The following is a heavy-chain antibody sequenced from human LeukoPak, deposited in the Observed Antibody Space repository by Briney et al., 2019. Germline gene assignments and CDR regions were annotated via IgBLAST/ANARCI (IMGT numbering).Heavy chain of an antibody. V-gene: IGHV1-2*02. D-gene: IGHD6-13*01. CDR2: ISPNSGGT. J-gene: IGHJ5*02. CDR3: ARERAAAGTPCFDP. Sequence: ASVKVSCKASGYTFTGYYMHWVRQAPGQGLEWMGWISPNSGGTNYAQKFQGRVTMTRDTSISTAYMELSRLTSDDTAMYYCARERAAAGTPCFDPWGQGTLVTVSS. CDR1: GYTFTGYY.